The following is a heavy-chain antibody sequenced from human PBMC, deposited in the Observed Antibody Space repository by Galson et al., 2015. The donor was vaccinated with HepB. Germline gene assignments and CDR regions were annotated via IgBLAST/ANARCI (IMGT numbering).Heavy chain of an antibody. D-gene: IGHD5-18*01. CDR2: ISSSGTI. CDR3: ARDRYGSY. CDR1: GFTFSTYS. V-gene: IGHV3-48*01. Sequence: SLRLSCAASGFTFSTYSMDWVRQAPGKGLEWVSYISSSGTIYYADSVKGRFTISRDNAKNSLYLQMNSLRAEDTAVYYCARDRYGSYWGQGTQVTVSS. J-gene: IGHJ4*02.